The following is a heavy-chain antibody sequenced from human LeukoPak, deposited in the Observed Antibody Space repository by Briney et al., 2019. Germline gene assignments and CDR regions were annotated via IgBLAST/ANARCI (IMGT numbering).Heavy chain of an antibody. V-gene: IGHV3-20*04. CDR2: INWNGDIT. CDR3: ARGGSVVPAAIDYYYYYYMDV. CDR1: GFTFDDYG. D-gene: IGHD2-2*01. J-gene: IGHJ6*03. Sequence: GGSLRLSXAASGFTFDDYGMSWVRQAPGKGLEWVSGINWNGDITGYADSVKGRFTISRDNAKNSLYVQMNSLRVEDTALYYCARGGSVVPAAIDYYYYYYMDVGGKGTTVTVSS.